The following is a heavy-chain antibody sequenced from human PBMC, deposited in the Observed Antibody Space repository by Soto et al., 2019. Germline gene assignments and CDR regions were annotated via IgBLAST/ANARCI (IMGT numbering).Heavy chain of an antibody. CDR1: AGSLRSGDYF. V-gene: IGHV4-30-4*01. CDR2: IDHSGSA. CDR3: AGELGTFYFDH. D-gene: IGHD7-27*01. J-gene: IGHJ4*02. Sequence: QVQLQEAGPGLGKPSQTLALTRTVSAGSLRSGDYFWTLIRQPPGKGLEWIGYIDHSGSAYYNPSLKSRATISIDTSNNQFSLKMTSVTAADTAVYYCAGELGTFYFDHWGQGTLVTVSS.